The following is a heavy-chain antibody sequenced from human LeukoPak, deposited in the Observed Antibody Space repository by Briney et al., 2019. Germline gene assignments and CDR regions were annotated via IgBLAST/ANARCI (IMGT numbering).Heavy chain of an antibody. J-gene: IGHJ6*02. CDR3: AREGREGYNYPALDF. Sequence: QPWGSVRLSCVASGFSFGSYWMAWVGQAPGKGLEWVANMKHDGIEKYHVDSVKGRFTISRDNTKNSLYLHMSSLRVEDTAVYYCAREGREGYNYPALDFWGRGTTVTVSS. V-gene: IGHV3-7*05. CDR2: MKHDGIEK. D-gene: IGHD5-24*01. CDR1: GFSFGSYW.